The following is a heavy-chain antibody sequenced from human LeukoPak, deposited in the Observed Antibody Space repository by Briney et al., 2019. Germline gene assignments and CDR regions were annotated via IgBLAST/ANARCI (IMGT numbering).Heavy chain of an antibody. CDR1: GFTFSSYW. CDR3: AKYGGDSGVAFDY. CDR2: IKKDGSAK. V-gene: IGHV3-7*01. D-gene: IGHD2-21*02. J-gene: IGHJ4*02. Sequence: GGSLRLSCVASGFTFSSYWVSWARQAPGKGLEYMGNIKKDGSAKYYVDSVRGRFTISRDNANNSLYLQMNSLRAEDTAVYYCAKYGGDSGVAFDYWGQGTLVTVSS.